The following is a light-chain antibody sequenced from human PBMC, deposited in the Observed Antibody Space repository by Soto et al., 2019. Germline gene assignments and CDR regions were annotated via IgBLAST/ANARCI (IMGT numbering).Light chain of an antibody. V-gene: IGKV3-20*01. CDR2: GSS. Sequence: EIVLTHSPGTLSLSPGERATLSCRASETISSSYLAWYQQKPGQAPRLLIYGSSSRATGIPDRFSGSGSGTDFTLTISRLEPEDFAVYYCQQYGSSPITFGEGTRLEIK. CDR3: QQYGSSPIT. CDR1: ETISSSY. J-gene: IGKJ5*01.